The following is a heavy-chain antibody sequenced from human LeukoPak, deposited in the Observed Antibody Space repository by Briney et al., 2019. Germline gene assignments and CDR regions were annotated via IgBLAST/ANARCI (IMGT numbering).Heavy chain of an antibody. CDR3: TRGVRIAAAYNAFDI. CDR1: GGSISSYY. D-gene: IGHD6-13*01. CDR2: IYYSGST. J-gene: IGHJ3*02. Sequence: PSETLSLTCTVSGGSISSYYWSWIRQPPGKGLEWIGYIYYSGSTNYNPSLKSRVTISVDTSKNQFSLKLSSVTAADTAVYYCTRGVRIAAAYNAFDIWGQGTMVTVSS. V-gene: IGHV4-59*01.